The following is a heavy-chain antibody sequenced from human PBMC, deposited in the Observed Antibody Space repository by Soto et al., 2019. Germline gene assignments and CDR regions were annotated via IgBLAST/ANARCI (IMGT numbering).Heavy chain of an antibody. D-gene: IGHD3-10*01. J-gene: IGHJ5*02. CDR2: IKPNSGGT. Sequence: ASVKVSCKASGYSFSGYYMNWVRQAPGQGLEWMGWIKPNSGGTDYAQKFQGRVTMTRDTSISTAYMELRGLRYNDTAVYYCARTRGVIPRVTYNWFDPWGQGTLVTVSS. CDR3: ARTRGVIPRVTYNWFDP. CDR1: GYSFSGYY. V-gene: IGHV1-2*02.